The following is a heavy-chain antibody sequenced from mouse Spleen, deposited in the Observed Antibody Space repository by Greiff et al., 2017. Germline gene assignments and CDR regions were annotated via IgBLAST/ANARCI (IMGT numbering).Heavy chain of an antibody. CDR3: ARFITTVVARYAMDY. CDR2: ISYDGSN. V-gene: IGHV3-6*01. Sequence: EVQLVESGPGLVKPSQSLSLTCSVTGYSITSGYYWNWIRQFPGNKLEWMGYISYDGSNNYNPSLKNRISITRDTSKNQFFLKLNSVTTEDTATYYCARFITTVVARYAMDYWGQGTSVTVSS. D-gene: IGHD1-1*01. CDR1: GYSITSGYY. J-gene: IGHJ4*01.